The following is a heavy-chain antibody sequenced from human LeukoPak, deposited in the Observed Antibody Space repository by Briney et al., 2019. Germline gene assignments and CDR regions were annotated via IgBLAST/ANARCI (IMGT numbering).Heavy chain of an antibody. J-gene: IGHJ4*02. CDR3: ARSHGYSYGWYFDY. CDR1: GYTFTSYA. D-gene: IGHD5-18*01. V-gene: IGHV1-3*01. Sequence: ASVKVSCKASGYTFTSYAMHWVRQAPGQRLEWMGWINAGNGNTKYSQKFQGRVTITRDTSASTAYMELSSLRSEDTAVYYCARSHGYSYGWYFDYWGQGTLVTVSS. CDR2: INAGNGNT.